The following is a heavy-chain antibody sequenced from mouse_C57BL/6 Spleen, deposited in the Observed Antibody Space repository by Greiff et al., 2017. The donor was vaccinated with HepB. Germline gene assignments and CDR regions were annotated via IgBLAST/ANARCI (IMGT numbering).Heavy chain of an antibody. Sequence: VQLVESGAELARPGASVKLSCKASGYTFTSYGISWVKQRTGQGLEWIGEIYPRSGNTYYNEKFKGKATLTADKSSSTAYMELRSLTSEDSAVYFCARSRYYGSSYGDWYFDVWGTGTTVTVSS. CDR3: ARSRYYGSSYGDWYFDV. CDR2: IYPRSGNT. D-gene: IGHD1-1*01. V-gene: IGHV1-81*01. CDR1: GYTFTSYG. J-gene: IGHJ1*03.